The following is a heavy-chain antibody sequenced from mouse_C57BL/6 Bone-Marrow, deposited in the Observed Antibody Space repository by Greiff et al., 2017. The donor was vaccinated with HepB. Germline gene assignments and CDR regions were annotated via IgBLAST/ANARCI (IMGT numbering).Heavy chain of an antibody. D-gene: IGHD3-2*02. CDR2: IDPSDSYT. CDR3: ARGLRLRRAY. CDR1: GYTFTSYW. Sequence: VQLQQPGAELVMPGASVKLSCKASGYTFTSYWMHWVKQRPGQGLEWIGEIDPSDSYTNYNQKFKGKSTLTVDKSSRTAYMQLSSLTSEDSAVYYCARGLRLRRAYWGQGTLVTVSA. J-gene: IGHJ3*01. V-gene: IGHV1-69*01.